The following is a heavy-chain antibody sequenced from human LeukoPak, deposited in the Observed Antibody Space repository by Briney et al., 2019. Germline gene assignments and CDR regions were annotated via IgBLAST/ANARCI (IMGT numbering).Heavy chain of an antibody. CDR3: ASSTQISKYADY. CDR2: INSDGSIT. CDR1: GFTFSSYW. Sequence: RSGRSLRLACPASGFTFSSYWMHWVRQAPGKGLVWVSRINSDGSITIYADSVRGRFLISRDNAKRPLYLQMNSLRGEDTAVYYCASSTQISKYADYWGEGALVTVSS. V-gene: IGHV3-74*01. J-gene: IGHJ4*02. D-gene: IGHD2-2*01.